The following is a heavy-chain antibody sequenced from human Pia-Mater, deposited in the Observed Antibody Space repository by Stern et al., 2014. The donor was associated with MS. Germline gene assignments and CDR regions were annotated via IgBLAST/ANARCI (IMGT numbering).Heavy chain of an antibody. J-gene: IGHJ4*02. Sequence: VQLEESGAEVKKPGASVKVSCKASGYTFTSYGISWVRQAPGQGLEWMGWISAYNGNTNYAQKLQGRATMTTDTSTSTAYMELRSRRSDDTAVYYCARDSGYSSSWYPWYFDYWGQGTLVTVSS. CDR1: GYTFTSYG. D-gene: IGHD6-13*01. CDR3: ARDSGYSSSWYPWYFDY. V-gene: IGHV1-18*01. CDR2: ISAYNGNT.